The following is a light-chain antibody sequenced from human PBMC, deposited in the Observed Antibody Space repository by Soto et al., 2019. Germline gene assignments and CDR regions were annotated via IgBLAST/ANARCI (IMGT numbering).Light chain of an antibody. CDR3: QSYDSSNVV. J-gene: IGLJ2*01. CDR2: EDN. V-gene: IGLV6-57*04. Sequence: NFMLTQPHSVSESPGKTVTISCTRSSGSIASNYVQWYHQRPGSAPTTVIYEDNQRPSGVPDRFSGSIDSSSNSASLTISGLKTEDEADYYCQSYDSSNVVFGGGTKLTVL. CDR1: SGSIASNY.